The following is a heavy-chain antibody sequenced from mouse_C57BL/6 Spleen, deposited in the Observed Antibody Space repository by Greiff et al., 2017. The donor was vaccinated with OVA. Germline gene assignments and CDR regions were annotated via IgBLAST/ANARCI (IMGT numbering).Heavy chain of an antibody. CDR3: ARSPLITSGYAMDY. D-gene: IGHD1-1*01. CDR2: NDPSDSET. CDR1: GYTFTSCW. Sequence: VQLQQPGAELVKPGSSVKLSCTATGYTFTSCWLHRGKQRPIQGLEWSGNNDPSDSETHYNQKFKDTATLTVDKSSSTAYMQLSSLTSEDSAVYYCARSPLITSGYAMDYWGQGTSVTVSS. V-gene: IGHV1-52*01. J-gene: IGHJ4*01.